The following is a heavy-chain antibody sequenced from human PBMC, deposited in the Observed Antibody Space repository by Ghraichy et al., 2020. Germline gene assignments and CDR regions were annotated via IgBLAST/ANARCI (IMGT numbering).Heavy chain of an antibody. CDR1: GGSISSYY. D-gene: IGHD2-2*01. Sequence: GSLSLTCTVSGGSISSYYWSWIRQPPGKGLEWIGYIYYSGSTNYNPSLKSRVTISVDTSKNQFSLKLSSVTAADKAVYYCARVRYCSSTSCLNWFDPWGQGTLVTVSS. CDR2: IYYSGST. CDR3: ARVRYCSSTSCLNWFDP. J-gene: IGHJ5*02. V-gene: IGHV4-59*01.